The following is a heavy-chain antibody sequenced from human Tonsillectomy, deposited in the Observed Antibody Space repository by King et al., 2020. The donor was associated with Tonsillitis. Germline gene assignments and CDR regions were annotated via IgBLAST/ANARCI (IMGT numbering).Heavy chain of an antibody. CDR1: GYSFSTNW. D-gene: IGHD6-13*01. CDR3: ARLDIAADSTYAFDI. J-gene: IGHJ3*02. Sequence: QLVQSGAEVKKPGESLRISCKGSGYSFSTNWITWVRQMPGKGLEWVGRIDPSDSYTSYSPSFQGHVTISADKAISTAYLQWYSLKASDTAMYYCARLDIAADSTYAFDIWGQGTMVTVSS. V-gene: IGHV5-10-1*03. CDR2: IDPSDSYT.